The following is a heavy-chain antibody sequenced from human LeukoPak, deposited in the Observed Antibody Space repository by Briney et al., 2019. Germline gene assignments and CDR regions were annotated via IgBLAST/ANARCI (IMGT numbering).Heavy chain of an antibody. CDR2: ISSSSSTI. V-gene: IGHV3-48*01. D-gene: IGHD3-22*01. Sequence: GGSLRLSCAASGFTFSSYSMNWVRQAPGKGLEWVSYISSSSSTIYYADSVKGRFTISRDNAKNSLYLQMNSLRAEDTAVYYCARDDLLHRNWFDPWGQGTLVTVSS. CDR3: ARDDLLHRNWFDP. J-gene: IGHJ5*02. CDR1: GFTFSSYS.